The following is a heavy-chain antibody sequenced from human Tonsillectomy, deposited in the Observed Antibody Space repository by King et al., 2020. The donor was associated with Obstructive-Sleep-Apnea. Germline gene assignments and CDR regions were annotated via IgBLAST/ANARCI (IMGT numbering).Heavy chain of an antibody. CDR2: ITWNSGTI. CDR3: AKAIHVGTATAALGY. Sequence: VQLVESGGGLVQPGRSLRLSCAASGFTFDDYAMHWVRQAPGKGLEWVSGITWNSGTIGYADSVKGRFTISRDNAKNSLYLQMNSLRAEDTALYYCAKAIHVGTATAALGYWGQGTLVTVSS. J-gene: IGHJ4*02. V-gene: IGHV3-9*01. D-gene: IGHD6-25*01. CDR1: GFTFDDYA.